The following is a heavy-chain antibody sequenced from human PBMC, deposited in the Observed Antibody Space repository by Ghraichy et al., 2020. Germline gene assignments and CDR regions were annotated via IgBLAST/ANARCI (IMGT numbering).Heavy chain of an antibody. V-gene: IGHV5-51*01. J-gene: IGHJ4*02. CDR1: GYSFTSYW. Sequence: GESLNISCKGSGYSFTSYWIGWVRQMPGKGLEWMGIIYPGDSDTRYSPSFQGQVTISADKSISTAYLQWSSLKASDTAMYYCARRTPYADTAMVQFDYWGQGTLVTVSS. CDR3: ARRTPYADTAMVQFDY. CDR2: IYPGDSDT. D-gene: IGHD5-18*01.